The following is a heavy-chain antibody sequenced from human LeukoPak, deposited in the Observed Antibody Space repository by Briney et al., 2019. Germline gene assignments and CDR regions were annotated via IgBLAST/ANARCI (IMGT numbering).Heavy chain of an antibody. Sequence: GGSLRLSCAASGFTFSSYAVSWVRQAPGKGLEWVSAMSGSDTGSWYADSVKGRFTISRDTSKNTLYLQMNSLRAEDTAIYYCAKDARSFGGTYFDYWGQGIQVTVSS. CDR2: MSGSDTGS. CDR1: GFTFSSYA. D-gene: IGHD4-23*01. CDR3: AKDARSFGGTYFDY. V-gene: IGHV3-23*01. J-gene: IGHJ4*02.